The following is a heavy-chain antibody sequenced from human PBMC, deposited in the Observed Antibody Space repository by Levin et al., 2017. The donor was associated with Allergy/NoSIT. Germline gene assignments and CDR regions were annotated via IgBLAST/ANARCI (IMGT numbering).Heavy chain of an antibody. CDR1: GFTFSSYS. J-gene: IGHJ4*02. CDR3: ARDLSWFGELYDY. CDR2: ISSSSSYI. Sequence: GGSLRLSCAASGFTFSSYSMNWVRQAPGKGLEWVSSISSSSSYIYYADSVKGRFTISRDNAKNSLYLQMNSLRAEDTAVYYCARDLSWFGELYDYWGQGTLVTVSS. D-gene: IGHD3-10*01. V-gene: IGHV3-21*01.